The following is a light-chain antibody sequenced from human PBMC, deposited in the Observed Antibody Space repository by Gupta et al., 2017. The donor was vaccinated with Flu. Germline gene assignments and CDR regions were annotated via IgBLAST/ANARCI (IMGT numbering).Light chain of an antibody. V-gene: IGLV2-14*01. J-gene: IGLJ3*02. CDR2: EVS. CDR3: CSYTSSNTLL. Sequence: RAITIPFTGTSSDVGGYNYVSWYQQHPGKAPKLIIYEVSNRPSGVSNRFSGSKSGNTASLTISGLQAEDEADYYCCSYTSSNTLLFGGGTKLTVL. CDR1: SSDVGGYNY.